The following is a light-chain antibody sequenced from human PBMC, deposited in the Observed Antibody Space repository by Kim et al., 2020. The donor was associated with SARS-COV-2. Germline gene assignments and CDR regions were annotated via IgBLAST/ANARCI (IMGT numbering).Light chain of an antibody. J-gene: IGKJ4*02. CDR3: QRRSNWPLT. CDR1: QSVNSY. CDR2: DAS. V-gene: IGKV3-11*01. Sequence: EIVLTQSPATLSLSPGDRATLSCRASQSVNSYLGWYQQKPGQAPRLLIYDASNRATGIPARFSGSGSGTDFTLTISSLEPEDFAVYYCQRRSNWPLTFGGGTKVDIK.